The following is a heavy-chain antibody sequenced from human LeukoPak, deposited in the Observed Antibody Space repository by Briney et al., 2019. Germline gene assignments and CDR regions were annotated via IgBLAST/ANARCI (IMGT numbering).Heavy chain of an antibody. CDR1: GFTFSNAW. Sequence: KPGGSLRLSCAASGFTFSNAWMSWVRQAPGKGLEWIGYIYYSGTTNYSPSLKSRVTISVDTSKNQFSLKLTSVTVADTAVYYCARRSTSSRGADSFDIWGQGTMVTVSS. J-gene: IGHJ3*02. CDR3: ARRSTSSRGADSFDI. D-gene: IGHD6-6*01. V-gene: IGHV4-59*12. CDR2: IYYSGTT.